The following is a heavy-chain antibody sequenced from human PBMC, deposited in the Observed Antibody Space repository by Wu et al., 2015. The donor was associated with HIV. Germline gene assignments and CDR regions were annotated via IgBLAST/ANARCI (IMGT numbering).Heavy chain of an antibody. V-gene: IGHV1-18*01. Sequence: QVQLVQSGAEVKKPGASVKVSCKTSGYTFTSYGISWVRQAPGQGLEWMGWISAYNGNTNYAQKFQGRVTMTTDTSTSTAYMELRSLRSADTAVYYCAREGDYYGSGTYHPWGQGTLVTVSS. CDR2: ISAYNGNT. J-gene: IGHJ5*02. CDR1: GYTFTSYG. CDR3: AREGDYYGSGTYHP. D-gene: IGHD3-10*01.